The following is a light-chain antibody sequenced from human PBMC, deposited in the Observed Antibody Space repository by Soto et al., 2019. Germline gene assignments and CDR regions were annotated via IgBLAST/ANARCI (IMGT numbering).Light chain of an antibody. CDR2: GHN. J-gene: IGLJ2*01. CDR3: AAWDDSLNGRV. Sequence: QPVLTQPPSASGTPGQRVTISCSGSSSSIGSNTVNWYHQLPGTAPNQLIYGHNKQPSGAPARFSGSKSATSASLAISGLQSADEADYYCAAWDDSLNGRVFGGGTKLTVL. V-gene: IGLV1-44*01. CDR1: SSSIGSNT.